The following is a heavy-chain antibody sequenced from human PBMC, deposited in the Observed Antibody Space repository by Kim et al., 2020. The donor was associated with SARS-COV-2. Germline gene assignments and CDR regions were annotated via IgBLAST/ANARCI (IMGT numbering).Heavy chain of an antibody. V-gene: IGHV1-69*13. CDR1: GGTFSSYA. Sequence: SVKVSCKASGGTFSSYAISWVRQAPGQGLEWMGGIIPIFGTANYAQKFQGRVTITADESTSTAYMELSSLRSEDTAVYYCARRAGIAARHYYYYYGMDVWGQGTTVTVSS. CDR2: IIPIFGTA. J-gene: IGHJ6*02. D-gene: IGHD6-6*01. CDR3: ARRAGIAARHYYYYYGMDV.